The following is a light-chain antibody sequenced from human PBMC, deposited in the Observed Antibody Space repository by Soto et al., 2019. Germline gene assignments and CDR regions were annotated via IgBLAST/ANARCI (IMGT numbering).Light chain of an antibody. CDR1: SSDVGSYNL. CDR2: VGT. Sequence: QSALTQPASVSGSPGQSITISCTGTSSDVGSYNLVSWYQQYPGKAPKLMIYVGTKRPSGVSNRFSGSKSGNTASLTISGLQAEDEADYYCCSYAGTYVFGTGTKLTVL. J-gene: IGLJ1*01. CDR3: CSYAGTYV. V-gene: IGLV2-23*01.